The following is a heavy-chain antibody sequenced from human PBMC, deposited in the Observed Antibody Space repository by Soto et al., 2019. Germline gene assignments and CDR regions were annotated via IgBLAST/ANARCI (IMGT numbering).Heavy chain of an antibody. V-gene: IGHV3-48*01. CDR3: AREGGDLNWFDP. CDR1: GFTFSSYS. J-gene: IGHJ5*02. Sequence: EVQLVESGGGLVQPGGSLRLSCAASGFTFSSYSMNWVRQAPGKGLEWVSYISSSSSTIYYADSVKGRFTISRDNAKNSPYLQMNRRRAEDTAVYYCAREGGDLNWFDPWGQGTLVTVSS. CDR2: ISSSSSTI. D-gene: IGHD4-17*01.